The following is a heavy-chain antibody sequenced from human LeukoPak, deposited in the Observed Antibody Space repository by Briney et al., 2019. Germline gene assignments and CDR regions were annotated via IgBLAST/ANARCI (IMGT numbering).Heavy chain of an antibody. V-gene: IGHV3-30*04. CDR2: ISYDGTNK. CDR3: TRDFPPYSSGWYYFDY. D-gene: IGHD6-19*01. Sequence: PGRSPGLSRAAPWFTLQCFVLHRDRQAPGKGPEWEAVISYDGTNKYYADSEKGRFTISGDNSKNTLYLQINSMGAEDTAVYYCTRDFPPYSSGWYYFDYWGQGTLVTASS. J-gene: IGHJ4*02. CDR1: WFTLQCFV.